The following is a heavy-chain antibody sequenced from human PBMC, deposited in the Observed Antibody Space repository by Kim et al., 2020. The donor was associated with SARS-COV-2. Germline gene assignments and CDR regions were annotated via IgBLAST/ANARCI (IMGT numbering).Heavy chain of an antibody. CDR3: ARGYGSGSPYGMDV. Sequence: SETLSLTCAVSGGSISSGGYSCSWIRQPPGKGLEWIGYIYYSGSTHYNPSLQSRVTISVDRSKNQFSLKLSSVTAADTAVYYSARGYGSGSPYGMDVWG. V-gene: IGHV4-30-2*01. CDR1: GGSISSGGYS. D-gene: IGHD3-10*01. CDR2: IYYSGST. J-gene: IGHJ6*02.